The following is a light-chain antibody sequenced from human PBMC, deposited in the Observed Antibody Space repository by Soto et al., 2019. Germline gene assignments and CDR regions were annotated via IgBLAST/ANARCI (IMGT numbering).Light chain of an antibody. Sequence: DIQLTQSPSSLSASVGDRVTITCRASQGISNFLAWYQQKPGKAPKLLIYAASTLQSGVPSRFSGSRSGTEFTLTISSLQPEDVATYYCQQLNSRTFGPGTKVEIK. J-gene: IGKJ3*01. CDR1: QGISNF. CDR2: AAS. V-gene: IGKV1-9*01. CDR3: QQLNSRT.